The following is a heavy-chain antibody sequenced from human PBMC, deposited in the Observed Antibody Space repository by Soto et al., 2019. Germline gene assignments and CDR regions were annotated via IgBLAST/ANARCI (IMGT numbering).Heavy chain of an antibody. V-gene: IGHV4-31*03. CDR3: ARFHRGKDTVTTSVDY. CDR1: GGSISSGGCY. Sequence: SETLSLTCTVSGGSISSGGCYWSWIRQHPGKGLEWLGYIYYSGSTYYNPSLKSRVTISVDTSKNQFSLKLSSVTAADTAVYYCARFHRGKDTVTTSVDYWGQGTLVTVSS. D-gene: IGHD4-17*01. J-gene: IGHJ4*02. CDR2: IYYSGST.